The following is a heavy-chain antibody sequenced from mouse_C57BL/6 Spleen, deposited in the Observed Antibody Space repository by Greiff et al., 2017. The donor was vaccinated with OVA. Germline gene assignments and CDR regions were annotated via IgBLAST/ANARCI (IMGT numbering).Heavy chain of an antibody. CDR2: IYPGSGST. CDR1: GYTFTSYW. J-gene: IGHJ3*01. Sequence: VQLQQPGAELVKPGASVKMSCKASGYTFTSYWITWVKQRPGQGLEWIGDIYPGSGSTNYNEKFKSKATLTVDTSSSTAYMQLSSLTSEDAAVYYCVQEGDYGSPVGYWGQGTLVTVSA. V-gene: IGHV1-55*01. D-gene: IGHD1-1*01. CDR3: VQEGDYGSPVGY.